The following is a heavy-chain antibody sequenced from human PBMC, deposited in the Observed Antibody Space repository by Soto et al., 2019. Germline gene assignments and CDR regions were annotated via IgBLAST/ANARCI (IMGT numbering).Heavy chain of an antibody. V-gene: IGHV4-59*08. Sequence: QVQLQESGPGLVKPSETLSLTCTVSGGSISSYYWSWIRRPPGKGLEWIGYIYYSGSTNYNPSLKRRVTISVDTSKNQFSLKLSSVTAADTAVYYCARRYGVYFDYWGQGTLVTVSS. CDR3: ARRYGVYFDY. D-gene: IGHD4-17*01. J-gene: IGHJ4*02. CDR2: IYYSGST. CDR1: GGSISSYY.